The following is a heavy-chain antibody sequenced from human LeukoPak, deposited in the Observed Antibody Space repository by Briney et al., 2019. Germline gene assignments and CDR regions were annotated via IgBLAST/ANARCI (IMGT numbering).Heavy chain of an antibody. V-gene: IGHV4-38-2*01. J-gene: IGHJ4*02. Sequence: PSETLSLTCAVFGYSINSDYYWGWIRQPPGKGQEWIGSVYHGGSTSYNPSLKSRVTISVDTSKNQFSLKLSSATAAPTAIYLGAGYLHGSNCLEYWGQGTLVTVSS. CDR1: GYSINSDYY. CDR3: AGYLHGSNCLEY. D-gene: IGHD2-21*02. CDR2: VYHGGST.